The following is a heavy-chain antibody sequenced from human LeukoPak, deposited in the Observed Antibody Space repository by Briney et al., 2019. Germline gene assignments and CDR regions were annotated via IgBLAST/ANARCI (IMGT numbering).Heavy chain of an antibody. V-gene: IGHV3-23*01. CDR2: ISGSLDIT. J-gene: IGHJ4*02. D-gene: IGHD3-10*01. CDR3: ARDSIYGSGRLGY. Sequence: GGSLRLSCAASGFTFTSYAMSWVRQAPGKGLGWDSVISGSLDITSYADSVKGRFTISRDNSKNALYLQMNSLRADDTALYYWARDSIYGSGRLGYWGQGTLVTVSS. CDR1: GFTFTSYA.